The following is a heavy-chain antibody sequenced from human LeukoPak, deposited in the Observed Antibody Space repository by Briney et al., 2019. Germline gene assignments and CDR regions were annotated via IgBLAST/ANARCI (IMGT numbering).Heavy chain of an antibody. Sequence: GGSLRLSCAASGFTFSDYYMSWIRQAPGKGLEWVSYISSSSSYTNYADSVKGRFTISRDNAKNSLYLQMNRLSAEDTAVYYCARIYGGYVFDYWGQGTLVTVSS. CDR2: ISSSSSYT. V-gene: IGHV3-11*06. CDR3: ARIYGGYVFDY. J-gene: IGHJ4*02. CDR1: GFTFSDYY. D-gene: IGHD5-12*01.